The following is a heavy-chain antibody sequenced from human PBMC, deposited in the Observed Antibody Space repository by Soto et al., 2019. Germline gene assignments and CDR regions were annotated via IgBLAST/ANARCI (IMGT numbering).Heavy chain of an antibody. V-gene: IGHV3-11*01. D-gene: IGHD1-1*01. CDR2: ISSSSNTI. CDR3: ARDRPGSRGNNFPPLDS. J-gene: IGHJ4*02. Sequence: GGSLRLSCAASRFPFSDYYMAWIRQAPGKGLEWVSYISSSSNTIYYADSVKGRFTISRDNAKNSLYLEMNGLRAEDTAVYYCARDRPGSRGNNFPPLDSWGQGTLVTVSS. CDR1: RFPFSDYY.